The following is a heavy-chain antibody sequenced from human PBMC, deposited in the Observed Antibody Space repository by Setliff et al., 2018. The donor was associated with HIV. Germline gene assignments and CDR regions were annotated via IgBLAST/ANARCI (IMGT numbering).Heavy chain of an antibody. D-gene: IGHD5-18*01. CDR1: GDSIGSSSYY. CDR2: IYYSGST. CDR3: ARRQQLWLLYAFDI. J-gene: IGHJ3*02. Sequence: SETLSLTCTVSGDSIGSSSYYWAWIRQPPGKGLEWIGNIYYSGSTYYNPSLKTRVTISVDGSKNQFSLKLSSVTAADTAVYYCARRQQLWLLYAFDIWGQGTMVTVSS. V-gene: IGHV4-39*01.